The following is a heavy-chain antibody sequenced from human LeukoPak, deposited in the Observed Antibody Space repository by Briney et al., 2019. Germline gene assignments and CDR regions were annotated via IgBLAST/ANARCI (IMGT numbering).Heavy chain of an antibody. Sequence: PGGSLRLSCAASGFTFSTYGMLCMRQAPGKGLEWVAVIWYEGSYKYYADSVKGRFTISRDNSKNTLYLQTNSLRAEDKAVYYCARDPRQYCSSTSCYTSLDYWGQGTLVTVSS. CDR1: GFTFSTYG. J-gene: IGHJ4*02. CDR2: IWYEGSYK. CDR3: ARDPRQYCSSTSCYTSLDY. D-gene: IGHD2-2*02. V-gene: IGHV3-33*01.